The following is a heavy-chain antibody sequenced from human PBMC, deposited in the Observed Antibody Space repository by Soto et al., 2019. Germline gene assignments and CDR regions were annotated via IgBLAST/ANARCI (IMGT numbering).Heavy chain of an antibody. V-gene: IGHV3-48*03. D-gene: IGHD2-8*01. Sequence: PGGSLRLSCAASGFTFSSYHMDWARQAPGKGLEWVSYISSASSAIYYADSVKGRFTISRDNAKNSLFLQMNSLRAEDTAVYYCARDLMGYAMDVWGQGTTVTVSS. CDR2: ISSASSAI. CDR1: GFTFSSYH. J-gene: IGHJ6*02. CDR3: ARDLMGYAMDV.